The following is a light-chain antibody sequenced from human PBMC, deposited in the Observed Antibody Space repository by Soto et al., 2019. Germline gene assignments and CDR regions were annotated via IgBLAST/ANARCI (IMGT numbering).Light chain of an antibody. CDR1: QGIRND. J-gene: IGKJ1*01. CDR2: AAS. V-gene: IGKV1-6*01. CDR3: LQDYNYPST. Sequence: AIQMTQSPSSLSASVGDRVTITCRASQGIRNDLGWYQQKPGKAPKLLIYAASSLQSGVPSRFSGSGPCTDFNLTISSMQPEEFATYYCLQDYNYPSTFGQGTKVEIK.